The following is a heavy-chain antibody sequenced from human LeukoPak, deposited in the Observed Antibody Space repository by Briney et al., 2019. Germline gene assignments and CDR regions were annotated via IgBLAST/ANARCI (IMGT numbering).Heavy chain of an antibody. Sequence: GGSLRLSCAASGFTVSSNYMSWVRQAPGKGLEWVARILYDGSREYYADSVEGRFTIARDNSKNTLYLEMNSLREEDTAVYYCVKSSGTEDYGMDAWGQGTTVTVSS. CDR1: GFTVSSNY. V-gene: IGHV3-30*02. D-gene: IGHD3-10*01. CDR3: VKSSGTEDYGMDA. J-gene: IGHJ6*02. CDR2: ILYDGSRE.